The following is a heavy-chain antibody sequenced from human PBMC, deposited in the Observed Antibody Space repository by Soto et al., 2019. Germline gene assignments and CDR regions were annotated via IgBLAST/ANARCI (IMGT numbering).Heavy chain of an antibody. CDR1: GGSISSSSYY. CDR2: IYYSGST. D-gene: IGHD1-26*01. CDR3: ARRPTREGYYYGMDV. V-gene: IGHV4-39*01. Sequence: SETLSLTCTVPGGSISSSSYYWGWIRQPPGKGLEWIGSIYYSGSTYYNPSLKSRVTISVDTSKNQFSLKLSSVTAADTAVYYCARRPTREGYYYGMDVWGQGTTVTVSS. J-gene: IGHJ6*02.